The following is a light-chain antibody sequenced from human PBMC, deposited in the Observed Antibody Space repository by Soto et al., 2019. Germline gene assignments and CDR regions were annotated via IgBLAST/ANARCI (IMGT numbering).Light chain of an antibody. Sequence: LQQPATLTLFPGDRAPLSCMASQSISTYLAWYQQKPGQAPRLLIYGASSRATGVPDRFSGSGSGTDFTLTISSLQAEDVAVYYCQQHYSTPLTFGQGTRLEIK. CDR1: QSISTY. V-gene: IGKV3D-15*02. J-gene: IGKJ5*01. CDR3: QQHYSTPLT. CDR2: GAS.